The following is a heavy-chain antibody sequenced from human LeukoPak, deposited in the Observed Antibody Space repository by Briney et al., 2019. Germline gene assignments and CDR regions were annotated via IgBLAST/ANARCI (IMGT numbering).Heavy chain of an antibody. J-gene: IGHJ3*02. V-gene: IGHV4-39*01. D-gene: IGHD3-22*01. CDR3: ARHNYDSSGYYLNPNDAFDI. Sequence: SETLSLTCTVSGGSISSSSYYWGWIRQPPGKGLERIGSIYYSGSTYYNPSLKSRVTISVDTSKNQFSLKLSSVTAADTAVYYCARHNYDSSGYYLNPNDAFDIWGQGTMVTVSS. CDR2: IYYSGST. CDR1: GGSISSSSYY.